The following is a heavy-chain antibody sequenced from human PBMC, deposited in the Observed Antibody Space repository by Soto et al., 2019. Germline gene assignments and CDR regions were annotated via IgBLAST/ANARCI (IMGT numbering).Heavy chain of an antibody. CDR2: IRQDGSET. J-gene: IGHJ5*02. CDR1: GCTSSDRC. V-gene: IGHV3-7*01. CDR3: ASGYGGHANWFDP. D-gene: IGHD5-12*01. Sequence: GGSRRLSCAASGCTSSDRCMSWRRQVPGNWLEWLANIRQDGSETYYEEYVKGRFIISRDNVENSVYLQRSSLSAEDTALYYCASGYGGHANWFDPSGQGTLVTVSS.